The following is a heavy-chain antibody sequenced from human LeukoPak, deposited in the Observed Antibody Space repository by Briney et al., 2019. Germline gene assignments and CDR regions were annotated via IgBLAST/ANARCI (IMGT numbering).Heavy chain of an antibody. J-gene: IGHJ4*02. V-gene: IGHV3-33*01. D-gene: IGHD5-18*01. CDR2: IWYDGSNK. CDR1: GFTFSSYG. Sequence: PGGSLRLSCAASGFTFSSYGMHWVRQAPGKGLEWVAVIWYDGSNKYYADSVKGRFTISRDNSKNTLYLQMNSLRAEDTAVYYCARSGTAMDPFDYWGQGTLVTVSS. CDR3: ARSGTAMDPFDY.